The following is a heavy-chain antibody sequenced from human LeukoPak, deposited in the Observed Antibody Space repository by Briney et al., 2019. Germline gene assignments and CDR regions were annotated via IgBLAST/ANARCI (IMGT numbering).Heavy chain of an antibody. CDR1: GFTFSSYG. D-gene: IGHD3-10*01. CDR3: AIEGMYYYGSGSSRYFDY. Sequence: GGSLRLSCAASGFTFSSYGMHWVRQAPGKGLEWVAVISYDGSNKYYADSVKGRFTISRDNSKNTLYLQMNSLRAEDTAVYYCAIEGMYYYGSGSSRYFDYWGQGTLVTVSS. CDR2: ISYDGSNK. V-gene: IGHV3-30*03. J-gene: IGHJ4*02.